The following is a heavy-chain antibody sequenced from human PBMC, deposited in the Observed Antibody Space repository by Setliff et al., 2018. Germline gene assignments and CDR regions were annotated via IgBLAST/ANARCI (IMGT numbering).Heavy chain of an antibody. V-gene: IGHV7-4-1*02. Sequence: ASVKVSCKASTYIFMKYHINWVRLAPGQGLEWMGRVNTKTGNPSYAQGFTGRFVFSLDTSVSTAYLQISSLKPEDTAMYYCARASRFATIVWKGDYYMDVWGKGTTVTVSS. D-gene: IGHD3-16*02. CDR1: TYIFMKYH. CDR2: VNTKTGNP. J-gene: IGHJ6*03. CDR3: ARASRFATIVWKGDYYMDV.